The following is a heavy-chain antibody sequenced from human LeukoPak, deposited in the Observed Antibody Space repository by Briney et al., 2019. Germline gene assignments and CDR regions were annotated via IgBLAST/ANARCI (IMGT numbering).Heavy chain of an antibody. CDR1: GGSISSYY. V-gene: IGHV4-4*07. CDR2: IYTSGST. J-gene: IGHJ3*01. D-gene: IGHD2-2*01. Sequence: SETLSLTCTVSGGSISSYYWSWIRQPAGKGLEWIGRIYTSGSTNYNPSLKSRVTMSVDTSKNQFSLKLSSVTAADTAVYYCARLDIVAVPASAFDVWGQGTMVTVSS. CDR3: ARLDIVAVPASAFDV.